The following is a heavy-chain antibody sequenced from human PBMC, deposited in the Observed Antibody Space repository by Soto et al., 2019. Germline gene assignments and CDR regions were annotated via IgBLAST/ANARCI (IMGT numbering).Heavy chain of an antibody. Sequence: QMQLVQSGPEVKKPGTSVKVSCKASTFTFTSSAVQWVRQARGQRLEWIGWIVVGSSSTKYAQNFQERVTITRYMSSGTAYLELSSLRSEDTAVYYCATHPEGATYYFDYWGQGTLLTVSS. J-gene: IGHJ4*02. V-gene: IGHV1-58*01. CDR3: ATHPEGATYYFDY. CDR2: IVVGSSST. D-gene: IGHD1-26*01. CDR1: TFTFTSSA.